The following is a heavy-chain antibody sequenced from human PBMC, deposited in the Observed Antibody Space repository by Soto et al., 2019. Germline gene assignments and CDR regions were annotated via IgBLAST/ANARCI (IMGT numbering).Heavy chain of an antibody. CDR3: AREVATSFDH. CDR2: INPSVGTT. V-gene: IGHV1-46*01. Sequence: QVYLVQSGAEVTTPGASVRLSCKASGYTFTTYYMHWVRQAPGQGLEWMGIINPSVGTTTYAQKFQGRLTMTRDTSTSTVYMELSRLSSEDTAVYYCAREVATSFDHWGQGTLVTVSS. CDR1: GYTFTTYY. J-gene: IGHJ4*02.